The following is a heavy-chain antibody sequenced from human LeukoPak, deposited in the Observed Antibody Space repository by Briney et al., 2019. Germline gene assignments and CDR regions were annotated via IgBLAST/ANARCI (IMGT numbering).Heavy chain of an antibody. D-gene: IGHD5-18*01. J-gene: IGHJ3*02. Sequence: GGSLRLSCAASGFMCNSYGMHLVRQAPGKGLEWLTVISHDGSNKYYADSVKGRFTISRDNSKNTLYLQMNSLRPEDTALYHCAKVTGQLWLGPRAYDIWGQGTMVTVSS. CDR1: GFMCNSYG. CDR3: AKVTGQLWLGPRAYDI. CDR2: ISHDGSNK. V-gene: IGHV3-30*18.